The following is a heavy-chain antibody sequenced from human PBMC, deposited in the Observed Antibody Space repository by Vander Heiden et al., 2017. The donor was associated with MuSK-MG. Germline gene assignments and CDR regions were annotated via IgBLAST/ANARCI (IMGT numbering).Heavy chain of an antibody. J-gene: IGHJ5*02. V-gene: IGHV3-49*03. D-gene: IGHD5-18*01. Sequence: EVPLVESGGGLVQPGRSLRLSCRASGFTFGDFPMSWFRHDPGKGLEWVGFIRSKRYGETTEYDASVKGRCTISRDDSKGIAYLKMNSLKTEDTAVDYCKRGYNDAGGPWGKGTLVTVSS. CDR3: KRGYNDAGGP. CDR2: IRSKRYGETT. CDR1: GFTFGDFP.